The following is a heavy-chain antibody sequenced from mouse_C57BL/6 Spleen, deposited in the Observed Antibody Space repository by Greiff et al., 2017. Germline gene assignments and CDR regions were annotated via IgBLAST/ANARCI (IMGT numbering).Heavy chain of an antibody. D-gene: IGHD1-1*02. CDR3: ASGGTNYVDY. Sequence: QVHVKQPGAELVMPGASVKLSCKASGYTFTSYWMHWVKQRPGQGLEWIGEIDPSDSYTNSNQQFKGKSTLTVDKSSSTAYMQLSSLTSEDSAVYNCASGGTNYVDYWGQGTTLTVSS. J-gene: IGHJ2*01. CDR1: GYTFTSYW. V-gene: IGHV1-69*01. CDR2: IDPSDSYT.